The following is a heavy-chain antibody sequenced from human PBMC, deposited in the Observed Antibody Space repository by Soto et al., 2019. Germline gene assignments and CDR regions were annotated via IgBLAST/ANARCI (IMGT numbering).Heavy chain of an antibody. J-gene: IGHJ4*02. D-gene: IGHD6-13*01. CDR3: ARDRIAAAGHLPFY. CDR1: GFTFSSYA. V-gene: IGHV3-30-3*01. CDR2: ISYDGSNK. Sequence: PGGSLRLSCAASGFTFSSYAMHWVRQAPGKGLEWVAVISYDGSNKYYADSVKGRFTISRDNSKNTLYLQMNSLRAEDTAVYYCARDRIAAAGHLPFYWGQGPLVTVSS.